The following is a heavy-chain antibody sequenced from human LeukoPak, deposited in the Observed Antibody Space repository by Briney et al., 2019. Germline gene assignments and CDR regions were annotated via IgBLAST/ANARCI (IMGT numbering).Heavy chain of an antibody. Sequence: GGSLKLSCAASGFTFSGSAMHWVRQASGKGLEWVGRIRSKANSYAIAYAASVKGRFTISRDDSKNTAYLQMNSLKTEDTAVYYCTRVDTAMPNPYYFDYWGQGTLVTVSS. V-gene: IGHV3-73*01. CDR1: GFTFSGSA. CDR3: TRVDTAMPNPYYFDY. D-gene: IGHD5-18*01. CDR2: IRSKANSYAI. J-gene: IGHJ4*02.